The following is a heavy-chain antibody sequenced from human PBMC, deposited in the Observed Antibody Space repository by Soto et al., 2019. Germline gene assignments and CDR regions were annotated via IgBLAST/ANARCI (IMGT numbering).Heavy chain of an antibody. CDR3: ARLQVGATGLSFDY. D-gene: IGHD1-26*01. CDR1: GGSISSSNW. Sequence: PSETLSLTCAVSGGSISSSNWWSWIRQPPGKGLEWIGSIYYSGSTYYNPSLKSRVTISVDTSKNQFSLKLSSVTAADTAVYYCARLQVGATGLSFDYWGQGTLVTVSS. CDR2: IYYSGST. V-gene: IGHV4-39*01. J-gene: IGHJ4*02.